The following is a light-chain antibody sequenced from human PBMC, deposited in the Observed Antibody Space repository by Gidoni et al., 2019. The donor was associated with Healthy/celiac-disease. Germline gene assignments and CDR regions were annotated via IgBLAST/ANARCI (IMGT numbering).Light chain of an antibody. CDR2: RNN. Sequence: QSVLTQPRSASGTPGQRVTISCSGSSPNIGSNYVYWYQQLPGTAPKLLIYRNNQRPSGVPDRFSGSKSGTSASLAISGLRSEDEADYYCAAWDDSLSGFVVFGGGTKLTVL. CDR1: SPNIGSNY. J-gene: IGLJ2*01. V-gene: IGLV1-47*01. CDR3: AAWDDSLSGFVV.